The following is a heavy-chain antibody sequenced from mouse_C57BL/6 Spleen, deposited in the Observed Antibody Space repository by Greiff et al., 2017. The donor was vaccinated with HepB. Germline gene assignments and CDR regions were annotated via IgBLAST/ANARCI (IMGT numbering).Heavy chain of an antibody. J-gene: IGHJ2*01. Sequence: QVQLQQSGAELMKPGASVKLSCKATGYTFTGYWIEWVKQRPGHGLEWIGEILPGSGNTNYNEKFKGKATFTADTSSNTAYMQLSSLTTEDSAIYYCARWHYGSSPSFDYWGQGTTLTVSS. CDR2: ILPGSGNT. CDR1: GYTFTGYW. CDR3: ARWHYGSSPSFDY. D-gene: IGHD1-1*01. V-gene: IGHV1-9*01.